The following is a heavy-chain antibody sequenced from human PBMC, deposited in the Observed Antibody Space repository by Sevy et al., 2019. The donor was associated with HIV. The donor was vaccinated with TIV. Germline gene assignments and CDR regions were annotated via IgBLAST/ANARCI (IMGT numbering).Heavy chain of an antibody. CDR2: ISYDGGSK. CDR1: GFTFNTYA. J-gene: IGHJ4*02. V-gene: IGHV3-30-3*01. CDR3: ARGRAMAAAGTLDY. D-gene: IGHD6-13*01. Sequence: WGSLRLSCAASGFTFNTYAMHWVRQAPGKGLEWVAVISYDGGSKYYADSVKGRFTISRDNSKNTLYLQMISLRPEDSAIYYCARGRAMAAAGTLDYWGQGTLVTVSS.